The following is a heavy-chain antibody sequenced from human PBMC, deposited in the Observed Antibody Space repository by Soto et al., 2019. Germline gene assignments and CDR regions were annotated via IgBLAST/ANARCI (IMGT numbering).Heavy chain of an antibody. CDR1: GYTFTSYD. CDR2: MNPNRGNT. V-gene: IGHV1-8*01. Sequence: QVQLVQSGAEVKKPGASVKVSCKASGYTFTSYDINWVRQATGQGLEWMGWMNPNRGNTGYAQKFKGRVTMTRNTSISTAYMELSSLRSEDTAVYYCARAHSSGWYWAYYYYYGMDVWGQGTTVTVSS. D-gene: IGHD6-19*01. CDR3: ARAHSSGWYWAYYYYYGMDV. J-gene: IGHJ6*02.